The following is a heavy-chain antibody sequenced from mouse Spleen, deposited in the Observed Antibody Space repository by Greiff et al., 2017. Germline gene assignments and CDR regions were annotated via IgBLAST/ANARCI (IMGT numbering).Heavy chain of an antibody. V-gene: IGHV2-2*01. J-gene: IGHJ4*01. Sequence: QVHVKQSGPGLVQPSQSLSITCTVSGFSLTSYGVHWVRQSPGKGLEWLGVIWSGGSTDYNAAFISRLSISKDNSKSQVFFKMNSLQADDTAIYYCARGGAMDYWGQGTSVTVSS. CDR3: ARGGAMDY. CDR2: IWSGGST. CDR1: GFSLTSYG.